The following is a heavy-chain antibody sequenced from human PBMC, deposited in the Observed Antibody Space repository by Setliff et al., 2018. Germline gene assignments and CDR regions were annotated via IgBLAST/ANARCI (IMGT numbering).Heavy chain of an antibody. D-gene: IGHD3-3*01. Sequence: ASVKVSCKASGYTFTSYGISWVRQAPGQGLEWMGWISAYNGNTNYAQKLQGRVTMTTDTSTSTAYMELRSLRSDDTAVYYCARAPRLEWLLPTFGSWGQGTLVTVSS. V-gene: IGHV1-18*01. CDR1: GYTFTSYG. CDR3: ARAPRLEWLLPTFGS. CDR2: ISAYNGNT. J-gene: IGHJ4*02.